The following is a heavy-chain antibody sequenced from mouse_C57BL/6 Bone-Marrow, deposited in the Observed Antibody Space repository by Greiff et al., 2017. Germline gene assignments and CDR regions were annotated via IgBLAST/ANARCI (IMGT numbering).Heavy chain of an antibody. J-gene: IGHJ1*03. CDR1: GFTFSSYA. V-gene: IGHV5-4*03. Sequence: EVNVVESGGGLVKPGGSLKLSCAASGFTFSSYAMSWVRQTPEKRLEWVATISDGGSYTYYPDNVKGRFTISRDNAKNNLYLQMSHLKSEDTAMYYWAHCGPYWYIDVWGTGTTVTDSA. CDR3: AHCGPYWYIDV. CDR2: ISDGGSYT.